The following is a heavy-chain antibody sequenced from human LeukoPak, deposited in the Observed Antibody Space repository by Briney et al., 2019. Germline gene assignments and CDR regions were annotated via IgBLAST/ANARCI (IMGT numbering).Heavy chain of an antibody. CDR1: GFTLSSYK. Sequence: GGSLRLSCVASGFTLSSYKMSWVRQAPGKGLEWVSGISGSAGGTFYSDSVRGRFTISRDSPKNTLYLQMNSLRVEDTAVYYCTKDPLEYWGQGTLVTVSS. J-gene: IGHJ4*02. V-gene: IGHV3-23*01. CDR3: TKDPLEY. CDR2: ISGSAGGT.